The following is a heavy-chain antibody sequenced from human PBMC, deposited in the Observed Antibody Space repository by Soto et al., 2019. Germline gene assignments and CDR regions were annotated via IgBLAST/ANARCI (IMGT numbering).Heavy chain of an antibody. D-gene: IGHD2-21*02. V-gene: IGHV4-59*01. Sequence: SETLSLTCTVSGGSISNYYWSWIRQPPGKGLQWIGYVSYGGSTNYHPSPKSRVAISVDTSTNQFSLKLSSVTAADTAVYYCTRSSTRDVFWGPGTLVTVSS. CDR1: GGSISNYY. CDR3: TRSSTRDVF. CDR2: VSYGGST. J-gene: IGHJ4*02.